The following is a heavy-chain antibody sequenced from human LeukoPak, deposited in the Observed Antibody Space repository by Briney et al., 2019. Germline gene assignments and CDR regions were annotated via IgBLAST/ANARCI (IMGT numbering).Heavy chain of an antibody. CDR2: IIPIFGTA. CDR1: GGTFSSYA. V-gene: IGHV1-69*06. J-gene: IGHJ5*02. Sequence: ASVKVSCKASGGTFSSYAISWVRQAPGQGLEWMGGIIPIFGTANYAQKFQGRVTITADKSTSTAYMELSSLRSEDTAVYYCAFPTAVAGTQFDPWGQGTLVTVSS. D-gene: IGHD6-19*01. CDR3: AFPTAVAGTQFDP.